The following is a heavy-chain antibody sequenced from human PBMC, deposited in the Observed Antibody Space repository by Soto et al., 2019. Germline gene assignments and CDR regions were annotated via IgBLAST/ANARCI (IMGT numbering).Heavy chain of an antibody. V-gene: IGHV3-23*01. CDR3: AKYLGYSKAYPYFAYGMDV. J-gene: IGHJ6*04. Sequence: KGLKWVSAISGSGGSTYYADSVKGRFTISRDNSKNTLYLQMNSLRAEDTAVYYCAKYLGYSKAYPYFAYGMDVWCKAPTVAAS. CDR2: ISGSGGST. D-gene: IGHD6-13*01.